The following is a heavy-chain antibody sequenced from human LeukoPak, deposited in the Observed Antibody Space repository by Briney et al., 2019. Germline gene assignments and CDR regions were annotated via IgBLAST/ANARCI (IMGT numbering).Heavy chain of an antibody. CDR2: IIPIFGTA. CDR3: ARDVIVVVPAALNWSDH. V-gene: IGHV1-69*13. J-gene: IGHJ5*02. D-gene: IGHD2-2*01. Sequence: SVKVSCKASGGTFSSYAISWVRQAPGQGLEWMGGIIPIFGTANYAQKFQGRVTITADESTSTAYMGLSTLRSEDTAVYYCARDVIVVVPAALNWSDHWGQGTLVTVSS. CDR1: GGTFSSYA.